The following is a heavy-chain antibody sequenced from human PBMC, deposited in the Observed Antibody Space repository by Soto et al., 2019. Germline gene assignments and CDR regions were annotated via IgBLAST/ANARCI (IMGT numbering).Heavy chain of an antibody. CDR3: ARGQQQLDY. D-gene: IGHD6-13*01. V-gene: IGHV3-30-3*01. J-gene: IGHJ4*02. CDR1: GFTFSSYA. Sequence: ESGGGVVQPGRSLRLSCAASGFTFSSYAMHWVRQAPGKGLEWVAVISYDGSNKYYADSVKGRFTISRDNSKNTLYLQMNSLRAEDTAVYYCARGQQQLDYWGQGTLVTVSS. CDR2: ISYDGSNK.